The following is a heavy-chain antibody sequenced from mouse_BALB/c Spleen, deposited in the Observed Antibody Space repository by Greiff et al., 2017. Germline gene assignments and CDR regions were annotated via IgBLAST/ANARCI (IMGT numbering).Heavy chain of an antibody. V-gene: IGHV1S29*02. J-gene: IGHJ2*01. CDR3: ARSTMITTFDY. CDR2: IYPYNGGT. CDR1: GYTFTSYV. Sequence: VQLKQSGPELVKPGASVKMSCKASGYTFTSYVMHWVKQSHGKSLEWIGYIYPYNGGTGYNQKFKSKATLTVDNSSSTAYMELRSLTSEDSAVYYCARSTMITTFDYWGQGTTLTVSS. D-gene: IGHD2-4*01.